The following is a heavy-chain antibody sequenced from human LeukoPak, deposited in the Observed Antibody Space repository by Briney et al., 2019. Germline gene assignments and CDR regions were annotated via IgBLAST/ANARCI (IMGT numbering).Heavy chain of an antibody. Sequence: GGSLRLSSAASGFTFSSYAMHWVRQAPGKGLEYVSAISSNGGSTYYANSVKGRFTISRDNSKNTLYLQMGSLRAEDMAVYYCARDADYYGSGSPLFSYYFDYWGQGTLVTVSS. CDR1: GFTFSSYA. CDR3: ARDADYYGSGSPLFSYYFDY. V-gene: IGHV3-64*01. CDR2: ISSNGGST. J-gene: IGHJ4*02. D-gene: IGHD3-10*01.